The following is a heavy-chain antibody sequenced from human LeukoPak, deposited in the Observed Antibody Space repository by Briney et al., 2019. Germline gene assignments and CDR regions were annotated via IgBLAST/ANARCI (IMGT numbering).Heavy chain of an antibody. J-gene: IGHJ1*01. Sequence: SETLSLTCNVCGASIFNYYWSWIRQVPGKGLEWIGYVHHSGRTNSNPSLGSRVTMSVDTSTSQLSLNLTSVTTADTAVYFCARDLRAKYWGQGTLVFVSS. CDR3: ARDLRAKY. CDR2: VHHSGRT. CDR1: GASIFNYY. V-gene: IGHV4-59*01. D-gene: IGHD4/OR15-4a*01.